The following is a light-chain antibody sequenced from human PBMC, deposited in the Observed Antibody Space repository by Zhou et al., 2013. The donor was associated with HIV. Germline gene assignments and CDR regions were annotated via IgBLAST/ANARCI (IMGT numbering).Light chain of an antibody. CDR1: QGIKNY. CDR2: ATS. Sequence: DIQMTQSPSSLAASVGDRVTITCRASQGIKNYLAWIQQKPGKAPKSLIYATSILQDGVPSKFSGRGSETEFTLTITSLQPEDSATYYCQQYHSYPHTFGLGDQAGDKT. CDR3: QQYHSYPHT. J-gene: IGKJ2*01. V-gene: IGKV1-16*02.